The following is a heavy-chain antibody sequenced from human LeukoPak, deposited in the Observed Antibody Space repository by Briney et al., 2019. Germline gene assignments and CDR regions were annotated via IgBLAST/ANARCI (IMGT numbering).Heavy chain of an antibody. J-gene: IGHJ4*02. Sequence: ASVKVSCKASGYTFTSYGISWVRQAPGQGLEWMGWISAYNGNTNYAQKLQGRVTMTTDTSTSTAYMELRSLRSDDTAVYYCARDFGITGTTDFDYWGQGTQVTVSS. CDR1: GYTFTSYG. CDR2: ISAYNGNT. V-gene: IGHV1-18*01. CDR3: ARDFGITGTTDFDY. D-gene: IGHD1-7*01.